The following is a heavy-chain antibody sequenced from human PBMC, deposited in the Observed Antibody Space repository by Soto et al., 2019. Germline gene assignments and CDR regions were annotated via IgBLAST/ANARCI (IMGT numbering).Heavy chain of an antibody. Sequence: QVQLVQSGVEVKKPGASVTVSCKASGYTFTTYSMSWVRQAPGQGLAWMGWLSTDKGNTNYAQKLQGRVTMTTDTSTSTAYMELRGLRSDDTAVYYCGRVVTGYYYMDVWGKGTTVTVSS. CDR1: GYTFTTYS. V-gene: IGHV1-18*01. J-gene: IGHJ6*03. CDR3: GRVVTGYYYMDV. CDR2: LSTDKGNT. D-gene: IGHD2-21*02.